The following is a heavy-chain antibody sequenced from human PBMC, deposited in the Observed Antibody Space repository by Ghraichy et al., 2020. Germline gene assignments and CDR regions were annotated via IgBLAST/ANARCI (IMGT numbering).Heavy chain of an antibody. Sequence: SGPTLVQPTQTLTLTCTFSGFSLSTSGVGVGWIRQPPGKALEWLALIYWNDDKRYSPSLKTRLTITKDNSKNQVVLTMTNMDPVDTATHYCAHKARSIGYFGYWGQGTLVTVSS. J-gene: IGHJ4*02. V-gene: IGHV2-5*01. CDR2: IYWNDDK. CDR1: GFSLSTSGVG. CDR3: AHKARSIGYFGY.